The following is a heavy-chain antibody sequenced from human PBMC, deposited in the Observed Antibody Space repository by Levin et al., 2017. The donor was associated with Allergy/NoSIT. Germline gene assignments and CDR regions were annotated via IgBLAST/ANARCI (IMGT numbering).Heavy chain of an antibody. Sequence: PSETLSLTCTVSGSTTSLFYWNWIRQTPGKGLQWIGSINYSGSTKYNPSLKSRVTMSLDKSKNQFSLLLPSVTAADTAVYYCARDTGGWYLDRWGQGTLVTVSS. V-gene: IGHV4-59*01. D-gene: IGHD3-16*01. CDR2: INYSGST. J-gene: IGHJ4*02. CDR1: GSTTSLFY. CDR3: ARDTGGWYLDR.